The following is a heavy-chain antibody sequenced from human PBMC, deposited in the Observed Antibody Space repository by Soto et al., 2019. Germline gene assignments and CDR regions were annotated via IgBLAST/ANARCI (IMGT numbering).Heavy chain of an antibody. D-gene: IGHD3-22*01. CDR1: GFTFSSYG. CDR3: ARDGPFYDSSGWFDP. CDR2: IWYDGSNK. V-gene: IGHV3-33*08. Sequence: GGSLRLSCAASGFTFSSYGMHWVRQAPGKGLEWVAVIWYDGSNKYYADSVKGRFTISRDNSKNTLYLQMNSLRAEDTAVYYCARDGPFYDSSGWFDPWGQGTLVTVSS. J-gene: IGHJ5*02.